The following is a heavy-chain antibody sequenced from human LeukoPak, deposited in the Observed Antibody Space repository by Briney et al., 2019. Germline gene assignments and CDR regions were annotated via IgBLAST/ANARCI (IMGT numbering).Heavy chain of an antibody. Sequence: SETLSLTCAVYGGSFSGYYWSWIRQPPGKGLEWIGEINHSGSTNYNPSLKSRVTISVDTSKNQFSLKLSSVTAAHTAVYYCARGLPGSSGGWYFFDYWGQGTLVTVSS. CDR2: INHSGST. J-gene: IGHJ4*02. CDR1: GGSFSGYY. CDR3: ARGLPGSSGGWYFFDY. D-gene: IGHD6-19*01. V-gene: IGHV4-34*01.